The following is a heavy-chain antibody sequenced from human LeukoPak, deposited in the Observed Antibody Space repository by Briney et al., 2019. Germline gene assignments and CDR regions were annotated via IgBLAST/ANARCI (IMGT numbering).Heavy chain of an antibody. V-gene: IGHV1-3*01. CDR2: INAGTGYT. D-gene: IGHD3-22*01. CDR1: GYTFTVYS. Sequence: ASVKVSCKASGYTFTVYSIHWVRQAPGQRLEWMGWINAGTGYTKYSQRFQGRLTITRDTSASTVYMELISLRSEDTAVFYCGRSGGSYPAGYWGQGTQVTVSS. J-gene: IGHJ4*02. CDR3: GRSGGSYPAGY.